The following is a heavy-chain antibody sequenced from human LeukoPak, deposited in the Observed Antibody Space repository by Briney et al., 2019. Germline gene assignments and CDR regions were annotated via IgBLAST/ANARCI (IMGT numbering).Heavy chain of an antibody. CDR2: TSYDGSNK. D-gene: IGHD3-9*01. Sequence: PGGSLRLSRAASGFTFSSYAMHWVRQAPGKGLEWVAVTSYDGSNKFYADSVKGRFTISRDNSKNTLYLQMNSLGAEDTAVYYCARSDRYDILTGLGFGGQGTLVTVSS. V-gene: IGHV3-30*04. CDR3: ARSDRYDILTGLGF. J-gene: IGHJ4*02. CDR1: GFTFSSYA.